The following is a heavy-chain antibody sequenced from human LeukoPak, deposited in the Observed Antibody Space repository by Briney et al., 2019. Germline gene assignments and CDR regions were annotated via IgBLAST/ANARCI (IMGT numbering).Heavy chain of an antibody. J-gene: IGHJ4*02. Sequence: ASVKVSCKASGGTFSSYAISWVRQAPGQGLEWMGRIIPILGIANYAQKFQGRVTITADKSTSTAYTELSSLRSEDTAVYYCARVQTSMEDGIYYFDYWGQGTLVTVSS. D-gene: IGHD3-3*01. CDR3: ARVQTSMEDGIYYFDY. CDR2: IIPILGIA. CDR1: GGTFSSYA. V-gene: IGHV1-69*04.